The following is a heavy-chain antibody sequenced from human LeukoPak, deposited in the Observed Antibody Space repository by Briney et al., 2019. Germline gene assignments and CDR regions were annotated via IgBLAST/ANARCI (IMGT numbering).Heavy chain of an antibody. CDR2: IKQDGSEK. D-gene: IGHD3-9*01. J-gene: IGHJ4*02. CDR1: GFTFSSFW. CDR3: ARDYPLYWLYDN. V-gene: IGHV3-7*01. Sequence: GGSLRLSCAASGFTFSSFWMSWVRQAPGKGLEWVANIKQDGSEKYYVDSVKGRFTISRDNAKNALYVKMNSLRAEDTAVYYCARDYPLYWLYDNWGQGTLVTVSS.